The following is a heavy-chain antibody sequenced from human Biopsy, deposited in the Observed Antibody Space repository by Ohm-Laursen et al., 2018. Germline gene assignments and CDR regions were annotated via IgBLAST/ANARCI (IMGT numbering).Heavy chain of an antibody. CDR3: ARFIVPSLHCSNGVCPIRWFDP. Sequence: GTLSLTCTVSGGSIRSDYWSWIRQSPRKGLEWIGHISGRGATNYNPSLRGRVTISVDTSKNQFSLKLSGVTAADTAVYYCARFIVPSLHCSNGVCPIRWFDPWGQGTLVTVFS. V-gene: IGHV4-59*12. J-gene: IGHJ5*02. D-gene: IGHD2-2*01. CDR2: ISGRGAT. CDR1: GGSIRSDY.